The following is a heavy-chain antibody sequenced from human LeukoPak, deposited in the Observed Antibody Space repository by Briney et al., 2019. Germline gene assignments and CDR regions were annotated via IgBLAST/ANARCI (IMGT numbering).Heavy chain of an antibody. CDR3: ARDYSQLMGQLGGCLDY. V-gene: IGHV3-33*08. J-gene: IGHJ4*02. CDR2: IWYDGSNK. Sequence: PGGSLRLSCAASGFTFSSYGMHWVRQAPGKGLEWVAVIWYDGSNKYYADSVKGRFTISRDNSKNTLYLQMNSLRAEDTAVYYCARDYSQLMGQLGGCLDYWGQGTLVTVSS. D-gene: IGHD6-6*01. CDR1: GFTFSSYG.